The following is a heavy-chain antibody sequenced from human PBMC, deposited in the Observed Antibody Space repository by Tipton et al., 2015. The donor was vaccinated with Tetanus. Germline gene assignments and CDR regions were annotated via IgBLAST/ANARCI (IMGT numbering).Heavy chain of an antibody. J-gene: IGHJ4*02. V-gene: IGHV4-31*03. D-gene: IGHD1-26*01. CDR1: GGSISSGGYY. Sequence: GLVKPSQTLSLTCTVSGGSISSGGYYWSWIRQHPGKGLEWIGDIYYSGGTYYNPSLKSRVTLSVDTSKNQFSLKLNSVTAADTAVYYCARDQARGARGWNYFDYWGQGTLVTVSS. CDR3: ARDQARGARGWNYFDY. CDR2: IYYSGGT.